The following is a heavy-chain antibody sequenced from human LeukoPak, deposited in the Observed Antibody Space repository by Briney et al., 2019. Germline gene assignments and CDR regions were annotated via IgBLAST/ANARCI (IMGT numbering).Heavy chain of an antibody. Sequence: PGGALRLSCATAGFTFINYWMQWVRRAAGRGRVWFSRINSDGSSTVYADSVKGRFTISRDNAKNTMYLHMNSLKAEDTAVYYCARTLYSNYYFDYWGQGTVVTVSS. CDR2: INSDGSST. CDR1: GFTFINYW. V-gene: IGHV3-74*01. D-gene: IGHD4-11*01. CDR3: ARTLYSNYYFDY. J-gene: IGHJ4*02.